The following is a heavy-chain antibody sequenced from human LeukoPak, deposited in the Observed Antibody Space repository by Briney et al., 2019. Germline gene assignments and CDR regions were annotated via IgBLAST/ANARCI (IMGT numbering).Heavy chain of an antibody. Sequence: GGSLRLSCAASGFTFTSYAMNWVRQAPGKGLEWVSAIHGSGSPTYYADSVKGRFAISRDNSKNTLYLQMNSLRVDDTAIYYCARGDYGDLGAFDIWGQGTMVTVSS. CDR3: ARGDYGDLGAFDI. CDR1: GFTFTSYA. D-gene: IGHD4-17*01. J-gene: IGHJ3*02. V-gene: IGHV3-23*01. CDR2: IHGSGSPT.